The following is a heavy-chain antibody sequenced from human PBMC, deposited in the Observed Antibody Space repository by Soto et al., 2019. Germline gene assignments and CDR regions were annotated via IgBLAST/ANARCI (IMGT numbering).Heavy chain of an antibody. CDR3: ARDYADYDFWSGYYPTNNWFDP. CDR2: IYYSGST. V-gene: IGHV4-59*01. J-gene: IGHJ5*02. Sequence: SETLSLTCTVSGGSISSYYWSWIRQPPGKGLEWIGYIYYSGSTNYNPSLKSRVAISVDTSKNQFSLKLSSVTAADTAVYYCARDYADYDFWSGYYPTNNWFDPWGQGTLVTVSS. D-gene: IGHD3-3*01. CDR1: GGSISSYY.